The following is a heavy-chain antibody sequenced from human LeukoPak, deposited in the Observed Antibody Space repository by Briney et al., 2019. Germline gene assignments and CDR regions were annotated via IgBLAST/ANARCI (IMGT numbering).Heavy chain of an antibody. CDR1: GFTFSTYS. V-gene: IGHV3-7*01. CDR2: IKQDGSEK. D-gene: IGHD1-26*01. J-gene: IGHJ4*02. Sequence: GGSLRLSCAASGFTFSTYSMNWVRQAPGKGLEWVANIKQDGSEKYYVDSVKGRFTISRDNAKNSLYLQMNSLRAEDTAVYYCARAPAGARLDYWGQGTLVTVSS. CDR3: ARAPAGARLDY.